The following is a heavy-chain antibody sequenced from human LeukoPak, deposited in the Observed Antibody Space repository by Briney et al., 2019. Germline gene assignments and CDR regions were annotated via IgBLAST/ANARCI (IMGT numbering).Heavy chain of an antibody. D-gene: IGHD6-13*01. CDR3: AKASSAGDSSSWNY. J-gene: IGHJ4*02. Sequence: GGSLRLSCAASGFTFSSYGMSWVRQAPGKGLKRVSDISASGGSTYYADSVKGRFTISRDNSKKTLHLQMNSLRAEDTAIHYCAKASSAGDSSSWNYWGQGILVTVSS. V-gene: IGHV3-23*01. CDR2: ISASGGST. CDR1: GFTFSSYG.